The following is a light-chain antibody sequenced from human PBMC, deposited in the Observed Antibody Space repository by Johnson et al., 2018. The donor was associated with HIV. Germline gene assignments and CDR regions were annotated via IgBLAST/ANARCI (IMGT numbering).Light chain of an antibody. CDR3: GTWDSSLSVAYV. V-gene: IGLV1-51*01. J-gene: IGLJ1*01. Sequence: QSVLTQSPSVSAAPGQKVTISCSGSSSNIGNNYVSWYQQLPETAPKLLIYYNNKRPSGIPDLFSGSKSGTSATLGITGLQTWDEADYYCGTWDSSLSVAYVFGTGTNVTVL. CDR1: SSNIGNNY. CDR2: YNN.